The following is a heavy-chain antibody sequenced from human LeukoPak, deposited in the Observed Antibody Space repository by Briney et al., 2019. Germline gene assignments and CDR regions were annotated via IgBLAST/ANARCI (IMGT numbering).Heavy chain of an antibody. Sequence: PSETLSLTCTVAGGSISSGSYYWSWIRQPAGKGLEWIGRIYTSGSTKYNPSLKSRVTISVDTSKNQFSLKLSSVTAADTAVYYCARGSFARGVIPTDYWGQGTLVTVSS. CDR2: IYTSGST. D-gene: IGHD3-10*01. CDR1: GGSISSGSYY. V-gene: IGHV4-61*02. CDR3: ARGSFARGVIPTDY. J-gene: IGHJ4*02.